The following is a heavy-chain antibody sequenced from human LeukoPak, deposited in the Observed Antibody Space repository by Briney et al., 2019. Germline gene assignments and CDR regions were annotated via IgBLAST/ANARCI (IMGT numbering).Heavy chain of an antibody. J-gene: IGHJ3*02. V-gene: IGHV3-53*01. CDR2: IYSGGST. CDR1: GFTVSSNY. Sequence: GGSLRLSCAASGFTVSSNYMSWVRQAPGKGLEWVSVIYSGGSTYYADSVKGRFTISRDISKNTLYLQMNSLRAEDTAVYYCYGSGSLIDAFDIWGQGTMVTVSS. D-gene: IGHD3-10*01. CDR3: YGSGSLIDAFDI.